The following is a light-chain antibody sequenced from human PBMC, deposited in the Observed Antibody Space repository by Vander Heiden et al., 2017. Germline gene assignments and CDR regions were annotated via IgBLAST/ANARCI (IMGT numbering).Light chain of an antibody. J-gene: IGLJ2*01. CDR1: KVGDKY. CDR2: QDS. CDR3: QAWDSSTVV. Sequence: YELTQPPSVSVSPGQTASITCSGDKVGDKYACWYQQKPGQSPVLVIYQDSKRPSGIPERFSGSNSGNTATLTISGTQAMDEADYYCQAWDSSTVVFGGGTKLTVL. V-gene: IGLV3-1*01.